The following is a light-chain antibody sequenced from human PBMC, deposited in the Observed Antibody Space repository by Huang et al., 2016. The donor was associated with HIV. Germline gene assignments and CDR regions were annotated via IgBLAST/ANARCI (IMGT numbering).Light chain of an antibody. CDR2: AAS. J-gene: IGKJ2*01. Sequence: DIQMTQYPSSLSTSVGDTVTITCRASPGIGNFLAWYQQKPGKVPKLLIYAASTLHSGVPSRFAGSGSGTDFTLTISSLQPEDVATYYCQRYNNAPYTFGQGTKLDIK. CDR3: QRYNNAPYT. V-gene: IGKV1-27*01. CDR1: PGIGNF.